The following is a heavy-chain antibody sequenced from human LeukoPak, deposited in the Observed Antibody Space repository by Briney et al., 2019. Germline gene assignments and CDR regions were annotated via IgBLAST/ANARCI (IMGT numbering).Heavy chain of an antibody. Sequence: GRSLRLSCAASGFTFSSYAMHWVRQAPGKGLEWVAVISYDGSNKYYADSVKGRFTISRDNSKNTLYLRMNSLRAEDTAVYHCARYDARYGMDVWGQGTTVTVSS. CDR3: ARYDARYGMDV. J-gene: IGHJ6*02. D-gene: IGHD1-1*01. CDR2: ISYDGSNK. V-gene: IGHV3-30-3*01. CDR1: GFTFSSYA.